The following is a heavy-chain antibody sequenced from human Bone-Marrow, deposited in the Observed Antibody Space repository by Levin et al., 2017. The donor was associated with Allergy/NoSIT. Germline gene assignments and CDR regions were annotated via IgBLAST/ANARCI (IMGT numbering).Heavy chain of an antibody. CDR1: GFTFSSYA. Sequence: GESLKISCAASGFTFSSYAMSWVRQAPGKGLEWVSAISGSGGSTYYADSVKGRFTISRDNSKNTLYLQMNSLRAEDTAVYYCAKIKAAQRWLHLDYWGQGTLVTVSS. CDR3: AKIKAAQRWLHLDY. J-gene: IGHJ4*02. V-gene: IGHV3-23*01. CDR2: ISGSGGST. D-gene: IGHD5-24*01.